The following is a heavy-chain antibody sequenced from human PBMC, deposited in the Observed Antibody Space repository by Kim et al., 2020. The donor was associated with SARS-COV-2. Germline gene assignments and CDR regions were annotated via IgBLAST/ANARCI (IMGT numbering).Heavy chain of an antibody. V-gene: IGHV4-59*08. CDR3: ARHSSEGLDY. J-gene: IGHJ4*02. CDR2: RAT. Sequence: RATNYNPPLKSRVTISLDTSKKQFSLKSSSVTAADTAMYFCARHSSEGLDYWGQGTLVTVSS.